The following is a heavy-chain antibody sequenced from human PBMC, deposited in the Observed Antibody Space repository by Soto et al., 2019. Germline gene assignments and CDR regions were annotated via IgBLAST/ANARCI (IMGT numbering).Heavy chain of an antibody. D-gene: IGHD6-19*01. J-gene: IGHJ4*02. CDR3: AKGGRQWLVTSDFNY. CDR2: VSHDGRNT. CDR1: GFTFSDYA. V-gene: IGHV3-30*18. Sequence: VQLVESGGGVVQPGRSLRLSCAASGFTFSDYAMHWVRQAPGKGLEWVAVVSHDGRNTHYADSVKGRFTISRDSSKNTGSLAMTSLRAEDRAVYYCAKGGRQWLVTSDFNYWGQGALVTVSS.